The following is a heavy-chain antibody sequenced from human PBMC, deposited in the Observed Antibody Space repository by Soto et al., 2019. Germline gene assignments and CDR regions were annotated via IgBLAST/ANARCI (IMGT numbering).Heavy chain of an antibody. CDR3: ERDAVAGTVFDY. CDR2: IKQDGSEK. V-gene: IGHV3-7*03. Sequence: GGSLRRSCAASGFTFSSYLMSWVRQAPGKGLEWVANIKQDGSEKYYVDSVKGRFTISRDNAKNSLYLQMNSQRAEDTAVYYWERDAVAGTVFDYWGKGTLVTV. J-gene: IGHJ4*02. D-gene: IGHD6-19*01. CDR1: GFTFSSYL.